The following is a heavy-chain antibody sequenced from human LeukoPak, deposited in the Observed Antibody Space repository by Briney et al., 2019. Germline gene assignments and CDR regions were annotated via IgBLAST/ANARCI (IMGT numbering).Heavy chain of an antibody. CDR3: AAGYSYGTNLDH. CDR2: IKQDGSEK. D-gene: IGHD5-18*01. Sequence: GGSLRLSCAASGFSFNSDWMDWVRQAPGKGLEWVANIKQDGSEKYYVDSVKGRFTISRDNAKNSVSLQMNSLRAEDTAVYYCAAGYSYGTNLDHWGQGTLVTVSS. V-gene: IGHV3-7*01. J-gene: IGHJ5*02. CDR1: GFSFNSDW.